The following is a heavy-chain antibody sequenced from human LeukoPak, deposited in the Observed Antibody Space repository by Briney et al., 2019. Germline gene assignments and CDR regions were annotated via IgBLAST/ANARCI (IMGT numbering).Heavy chain of an antibody. CDR2: ISGSGGWT. CDR1: GFIFSNYA. Sequence: GGSLRLSCTASGFIFSNYAMNWVRQAPGKGLEWVSVISGSGGWTHYADSVKGRFTISRDNSKNTLYLQMNSLRAEDTAVYYCARAHRGFDYWGQGTLVTVSS. CDR3: ARAHRGFDY. V-gene: IGHV3-23*01. J-gene: IGHJ4*02.